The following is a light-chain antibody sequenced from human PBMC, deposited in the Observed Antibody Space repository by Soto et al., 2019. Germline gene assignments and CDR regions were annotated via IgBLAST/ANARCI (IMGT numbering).Light chain of an antibody. CDR2: GAS. CDR3: QQTYSTPFT. J-gene: IGKJ3*01. Sequence: DIQMTQSPSTLSGSVGDRVTITCRASQTISSWLAWYQQKPGKAPNLLINGASSLQSGVPSRFSGSGSGTDFTLTISNLQPEDFATYYCQQTYSTPFTFGPGTKVDIK. V-gene: IGKV1-39*01. CDR1: QTISSW.